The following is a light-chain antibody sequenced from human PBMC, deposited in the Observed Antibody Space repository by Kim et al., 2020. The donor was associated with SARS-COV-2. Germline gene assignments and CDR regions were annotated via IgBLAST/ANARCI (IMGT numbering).Light chain of an antibody. CDR1: SGDVGGYKY. CDR2: DVS. Sequence: GHSCTISCTGTSGDVGGYKYVSCDQQNHGKAPKRMFYDVSNRPSGVSNRCSGSKSGNTASLTISGLQAEDEADYYCSSYTGSSTPVFGGGTQLTVL. CDR3: SSYTGSSTPV. J-gene: IGLJ2*01. V-gene: IGLV2-14*03.